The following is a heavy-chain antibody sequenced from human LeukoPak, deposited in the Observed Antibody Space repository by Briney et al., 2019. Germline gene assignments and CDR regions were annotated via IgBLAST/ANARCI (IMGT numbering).Heavy chain of an antibody. V-gene: IGHV1-2*04. CDR3: ARVKICGVSGGSCYGYYYGLDV. Sequence: ASVKVSCKASGYSFTDYYIHWVRQAPGHALEWIGWINPKSGGTNYSQKFQRWVTMTRDTSISTAYMDLSRLRSDDTAVYYCARVKICGVSGGSCYGYYYGLDVWGQRSPVTVSS. J-gene: IGHJ6*02. CDR1: GYSFTDYY. CDR2: INPKSGGT. D-gene: IGHD2-15*01.